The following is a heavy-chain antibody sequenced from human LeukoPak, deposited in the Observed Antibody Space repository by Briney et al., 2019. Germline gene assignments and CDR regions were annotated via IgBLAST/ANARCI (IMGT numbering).Heavy chain of an antibody. CDR1: GGTISSGSYY. J-gene: IGHJ4*02. CDR2: IYTSGST. D-gene: IGHD6-6*01. CDR3: AREANPPGSFFDY. Sequence: SQTLSLTCTVSGGTISSGSYYWNCIRQPAGKGLEWIGRIYTSGSTNYNPSLKSRVTISVDTSKNQFSLKLSSVTAADTAVYYCAREANPPGSFFDYWGQGTLVTVSS. V-gene: IGHV4-61*02.